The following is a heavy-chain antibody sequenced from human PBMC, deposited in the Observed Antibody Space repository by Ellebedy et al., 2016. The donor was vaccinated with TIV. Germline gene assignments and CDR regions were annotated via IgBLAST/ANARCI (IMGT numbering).Heavy chain of an antibody. Sequence: GESLKISXAASGFTFERYNIHWVRQPPGKGLESVSIIAWDGSATKYADSVKGRFTISRDNRKNSLYLQMDNLATEDTAFYYCVKDAPNGSIDYWGQGTLVSVSS. D-gene: IGHD6-13*01. V-gene: IGHV3-43*01. CDR1: GFTFERYN. CDR2: IAWDGSAT. CDR3: VKDAPNGSIDY. J-gene: IGHJ4*02.